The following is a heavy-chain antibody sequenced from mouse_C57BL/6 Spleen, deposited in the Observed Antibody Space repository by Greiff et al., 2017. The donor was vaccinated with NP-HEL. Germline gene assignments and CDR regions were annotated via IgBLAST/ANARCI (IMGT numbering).Heavy chain of an antibody. V-gene: IGHV1-85*01. CDR2: IYPRDGST. J-gene: IGHJ4*01. Sequence: QVQLKESGPELVKPGASVKLSCKASGYTFTSYDINWVKQRPGQGLEWIGWIYPRDGSTKYNEKFKGKATLTVDTSSSTAYMELHSLTSEDSAVYFWARDYGSSLYAMDYWGQGTSVTVSS. D-gene: IGHD1-1*01. CDR1: GYTFTSYD. CDR3: ARDYGSSLYAMDY.